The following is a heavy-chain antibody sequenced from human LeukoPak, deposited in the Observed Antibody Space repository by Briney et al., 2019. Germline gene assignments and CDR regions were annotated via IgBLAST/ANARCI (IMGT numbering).Heavy chain of an antibody. V-gene: IGHV3-15*01. J-gene: IGHJ4*02. D-gene: IGHD5-12*01. Sequence: PGGSLRLSCAASGFTFSNAWMSWVRQAPGKGLEWVGRIKSKTDGGTTDYAAPVKGRFTISRDDSKNTLYLQVNSLKTEDTAVYYCTTYSGYDFTVDYWGQGTLVTVSS. CDR1: GFTFSNAW. CDR2: IKSKTDGGTT. CDR3: TTYSGYDFTVDY.